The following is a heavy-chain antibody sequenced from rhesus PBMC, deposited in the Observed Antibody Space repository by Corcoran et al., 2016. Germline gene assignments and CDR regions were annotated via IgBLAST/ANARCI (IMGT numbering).Heavy chain of an antibody. D-gene: IGHD3-16*01. V-gene: IGHV1S2*01. J-gene: IGHJ4*01. CDR3: ARSSGSYYPMSL. CDR1: GYTFTDYY. Sequence: QVQLVQSGAEVKKPGSSVKVSCKASGYTFTDYYMHWVRQAPRQGLEWMGWINPYNGNTKYAQKFQGRVTMTRDPSTSTAYMELSSLRSEDTAVYYCARSSGSYYPMSLWGQGVLVTVSS. CDR2: INPYNGNT.